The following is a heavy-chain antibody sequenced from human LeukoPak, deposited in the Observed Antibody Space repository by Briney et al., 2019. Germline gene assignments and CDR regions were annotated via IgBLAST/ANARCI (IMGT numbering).Heavy chain of an antibody. V-gene: IGHV3-66*01. CDR3: ARDGSGSLKYYFDY. J-gene: IGHJ4*02. CDR2: IYSGGST. Sequence: GGSLRLSCAASGFTVSSNYMSWVRQPPGKGLEWVSVIYSGGSTYYADSVKGRFTISRDNSKNTLYLQMNSLRAEDTAVYYCARDGSGSLKYYFDYWGQGTLVTVFS. CDR1: GFTVSSNY. D-gene: IGHD1-26*01.